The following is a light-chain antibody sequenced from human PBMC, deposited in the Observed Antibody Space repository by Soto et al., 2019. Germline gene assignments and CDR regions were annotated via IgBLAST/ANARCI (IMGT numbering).Light chain of an antibody. J-gene: IGKJ1*01. CDR1: QSVSSSS. CDR2: GAS. CDR3: QQYDSSTRT. Sequence: EIVFTQSPATLSLSPGERAALSCRASQSVSSSSLAWYQQKLGQAPRLLISGASSRATGIPERFSGSGAGTECTLTISRLEPEDFAVDYCQQYDSSTRTFGQGTKVDI. V-gene: IGKV3-20*01.